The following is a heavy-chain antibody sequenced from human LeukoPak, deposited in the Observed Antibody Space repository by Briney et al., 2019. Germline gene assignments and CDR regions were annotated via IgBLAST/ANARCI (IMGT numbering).Heavy chain of an antibody. Sequence: GGSLRLSCAASGFTFSSYSMNWVRQAPGKGLEWVSSISSSSSYIYYADSVKGRFTISRDNAENSLYLQMNSLRAEDTAVYYCARSASYDFWSGFQSGFDFWGQGTLVTVSS. CDR1: GFTFSSYS. D-gene: IGHD3-3*01. J-gene: IGHJ4*02. CDR2: ISSSSSYI. CDR3: ARSASYDFWSGFQSGFDF. V-gene: IGHV3-21*04.